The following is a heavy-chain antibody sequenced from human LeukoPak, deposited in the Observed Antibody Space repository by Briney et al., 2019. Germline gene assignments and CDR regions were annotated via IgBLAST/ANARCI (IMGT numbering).Heavy chain of an antibody. V-gene: IGHV3-30*18. CDR1: GFTFSSYG. D-gene: IGHD1-26*01. CDR2: ISYDGSNK. Sequence: GGSLRLSCAASGFTFSSYGMPWVRQAPGKGLEWVAVISYDGSNKYYADSVKGRFTISGDNSKNTLYLQMNSLRAEDTAVYYCAKGRSGSHVWGQGTMVTVSS. J-gene: IGHJ3*01. CDR3: AKGRSGSHV.